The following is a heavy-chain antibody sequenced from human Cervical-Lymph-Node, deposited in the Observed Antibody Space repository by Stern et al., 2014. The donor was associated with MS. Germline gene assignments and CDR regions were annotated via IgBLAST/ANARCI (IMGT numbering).Heavy chain of an antibody. CDR2: IYHSGTT. J-gene: IGHJ5*01. CDR3: ARVNSGYNWFDY. Sequence: QLQLQESGPGLVKPSGTLSLTCAVSGGSISNTNWWGWVRQTPGMGLEWSGDIYHSGTTHFSPALKSRVTMSVDTSKNPFSPELKSVTAADTAIYYCARVNSGYNWFDYWGQGTLVTVSS. V-gene: IGHV4-4*02. CDR1: GGSISNTNW. D-gene: IGHD5-12*01.